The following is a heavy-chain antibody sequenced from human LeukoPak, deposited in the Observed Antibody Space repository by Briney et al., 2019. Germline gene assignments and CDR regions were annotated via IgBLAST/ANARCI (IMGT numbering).Heavy chain of an antibody. V-gene: IGHV3-53*01. J-gene: IGHJ4*02. Sequence: GGSLRLSCAASGFTVSSNYMSWVRQAPGKGLEWVSVIYSGGSTYYADSVKGRFTISRDNSKNTLYLQMNSLRAGDTAVYYCARLDRDAFDYWGQGTLVTVSS. CDR2: IYSGGST. D-gene: IGHD3-22*01. CDR1: GFTVSSNY. CDR3: ARLDRDAFDY.